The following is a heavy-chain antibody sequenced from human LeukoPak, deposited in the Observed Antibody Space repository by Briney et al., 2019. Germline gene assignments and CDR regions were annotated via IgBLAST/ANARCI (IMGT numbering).Heavy chain of an antibody. J-gene: IGHJ4*02. CDR3: ARGGSKQWLVDDS. CDR2: IHYSGST. Sequence: SETLSLTCTVSGGSVSGYYWSWIWQPPGKGLEWIGYIHYSGSTNYNPSLKSRVTISVDTSKNQFSLKLSSVTAADTAIYYCARGGSKQWLVDDSWGQGTLVTVSS. CDR1: GGSVSGYY. V-gene: IGHV4-59*02. D-gene: IGHD6-19*01.